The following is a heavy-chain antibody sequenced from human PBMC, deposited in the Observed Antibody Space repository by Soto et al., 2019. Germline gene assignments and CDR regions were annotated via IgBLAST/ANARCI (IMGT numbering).Heavy chain of an antibody. J-gene: IGHJ6*03. D-gene: IGHD2-15*01. CDR3: ARDQVDYYYYMDV. CDR2: IKQDGNEK. V-gene: IGHV3-7*01. CDR1: GFTFSSYW. Sequence: GGSLRLSCAASGFTFSSYWMSWVRQAPGKGLEWVANIKQDGNEKYYVDSVKGRFTISRDNAKNSLYLEMSSLRAEDTAVYYCARDQVDYYYYMDVWGKGTTVTVSS.